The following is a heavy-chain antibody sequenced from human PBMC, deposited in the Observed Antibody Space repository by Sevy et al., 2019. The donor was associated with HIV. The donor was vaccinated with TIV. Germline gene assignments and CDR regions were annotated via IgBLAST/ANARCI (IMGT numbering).Heavy chain of an antibody. D-gene: IGHD3-22*01. CDR3: ARDCDSSYYYYGMDI. CDR2: IEQDGSEK. V-gene: IGHV3-7*01. CDR1: GFTFSSYW. J-gene: IGHJ6*02. Sequence: AGSLRLSCAASGFTFSSYWMSWVRQAPGKGLEWVANIEQDGSEKYYVDSVKGRFTISRDNAKNSLYLQMNSLRAEDTAVYYCARDCDSSYYYYGMDIWGQGTTVTVSS.